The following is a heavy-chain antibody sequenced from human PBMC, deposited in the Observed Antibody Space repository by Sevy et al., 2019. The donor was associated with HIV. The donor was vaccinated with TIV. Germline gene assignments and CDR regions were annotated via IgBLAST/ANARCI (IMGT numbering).Heavy chain of an antibody. Sequence: GGSLRLSCAASGFTFSTYWMHWVHQAPGKGLVWVSRINSDGNYRSYVESVEGRFTISRDNAQNTLFLQMSSLRVEDTAVYYCTRESRGSLEGFDIWGQGTMVTVSS. D-gene: IGHD1-26*01. J-gene: IGHJ3*02. V-gene: IGHV3-74*01. CDR1: GFTFSTYW. CDR2: INSDGNYR. CDR3: TRESRGSLEGFDI.